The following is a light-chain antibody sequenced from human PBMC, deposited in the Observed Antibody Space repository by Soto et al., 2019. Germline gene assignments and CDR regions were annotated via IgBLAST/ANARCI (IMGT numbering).Light chain of an antibody. CDR3: CSRRGRSSAYV. V-gene: IGLV2-23*02. CDR2: EVS. Sequence: QSVLTQPASVSGSPGQSITISCTGTSIDLGSYDVVSWYQQHPGKVPKLIVYEVSQRPSGVSARFSGSKSGNTASLTISGLQAEDEADYHCCSRRGRSSAYVFGAGTKVTVL. CDR1: SIDLGSYDV. J-gene: IGLJ1*01.